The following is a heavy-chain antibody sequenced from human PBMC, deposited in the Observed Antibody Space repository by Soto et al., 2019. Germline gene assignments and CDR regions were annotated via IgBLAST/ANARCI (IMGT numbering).Heavy chain of an antibody. CDR3: ARGSDILTGYYNYYYYGMDV. J-gene: IGHJ6*02. V-gene: IGHV4-59*01. CDR1: GGSISSYY. D-gene: IGHD3-9*01. CDR2: IYYSGST. Sequence: SETLSLTCTVSGGSISSYYWSWIRQPPGKGLEWIGYIYYSGSTNYNPSLKSRVTISVDTSKNQFSLKLSSVTAADTAVYYCARGSDILTGYYNYYYYGMDVWGQGTTVTVS.